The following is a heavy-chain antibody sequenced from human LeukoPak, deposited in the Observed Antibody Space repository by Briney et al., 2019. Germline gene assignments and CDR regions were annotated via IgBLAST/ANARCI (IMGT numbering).Heavy chain of an antibody. Sequence: SETLSLTCTVSGGSISSGGYYWSWVRQPPGKGLEWIGYIHYSGSTNSNPSLKSRVAISIDTSKNQFSLRLSSVTAADTAVYYCARDISLYSGSYSDYWGQGTLVTVSS. CDR1: GGSISSGGYY. V-gene: IGHV4-61*08. CDR3: ARDISLYSGSYSDY. CDR2: IHYSGST. D-gene: IGHD1-26*01. J-gene: IGHJ4*02.